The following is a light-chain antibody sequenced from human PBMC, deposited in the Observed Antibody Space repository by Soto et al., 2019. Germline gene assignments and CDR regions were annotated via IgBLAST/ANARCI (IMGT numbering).Light chain of an antibody. CDR3: SSYRSSSTLSV. V-gene: IGLV2-14*01. CDR1: SSDVGDYNY. J-gene: IGLJ1*01. Sequence: QSALTQPASVSGSPGQSITISCTGTSSDVGDYNYVSWYQQHPGKAPKLMIYDVTSRPSGVSNRFSGSKSGNTASLTISGLQAEDEADYYCSSYRSSSTLSVFGTGTKLTVL. CDR2: DVT.